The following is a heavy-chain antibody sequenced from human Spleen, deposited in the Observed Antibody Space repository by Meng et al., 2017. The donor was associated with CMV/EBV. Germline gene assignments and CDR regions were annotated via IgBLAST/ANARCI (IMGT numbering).Heavy chain of an antibody. CDR2: ISYDGSNK. CDR3: ARGHYYYGMDV. Sequence: GESLKISCAASGFTFSSYAMHWVHQAPGKGLEWVAVISYDGSNKYYADSVKGRFTISRDNSKNTLYLQMNSLRAEDTAVYYCARGHYYYGMDVWGQGTTVTVSS. CDR1: GFTFSSYA. J-gene: IGHJ6*02. V-gene: IGHV3-30*14.